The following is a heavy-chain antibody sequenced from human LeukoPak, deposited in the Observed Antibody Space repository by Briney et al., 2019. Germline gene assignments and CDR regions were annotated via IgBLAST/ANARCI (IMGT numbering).Heavy chain of an antibody. CDR2: IYYSGST. D-gene: IGHD2-2*01. CDR3: ARSYCSSTSCYGGYYYYGMDV. V-gene: IGHV4-31*03. J-gene: IGHJ6*02. Sequence: PSQTLSLTCTVSGGSISSGDYYWSWIRQHPGKGLEWIGYIYYSGSTYYNPSLKSRVTISVDTSKNQFSLKLSSVTAADMAVYYCARSYCSSTSCYGGYYYYGMDVWGQGTTVTVSS. CDR1: GGSISSGDYY.